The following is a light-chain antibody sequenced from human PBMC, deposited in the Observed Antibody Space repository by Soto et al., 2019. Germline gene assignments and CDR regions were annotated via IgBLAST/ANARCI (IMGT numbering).Light chain of an antibody. Sequence: DIQLTQYPSFLSASVGDRVTITCRASQVISSDLAWYQQKPGKAPKHLIYAASTLQSGVLSRFSGSGSGTEFPLTISNLQPDDFETESFQQLNSYALFPFGPGTKVDIK. CDR2: AAS. V-gene: IGKV1-9*01. J-gene: IGKJ3*01. CDR1: QVISSD. CDR3: QQLNSYALFP.